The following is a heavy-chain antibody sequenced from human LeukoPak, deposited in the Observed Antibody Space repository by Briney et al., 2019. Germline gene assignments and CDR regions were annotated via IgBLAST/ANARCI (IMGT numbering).Heavy chain of an antibody. D-gene: IGHD2-15*01. J-gene: IGHJ6*02. CDR3: ARAYCSGGSCYSDYYYYGMDV. V-gene: IGHV1-18*01. Sequence: ASVKVSCKASGYTFTSYGISWVRQAPGQGLEWMGWISAYNGNTNYAQKLQGRVTMTTDTSTSTAYMELRSLGSDDTAVYYCARAYCSGGSCYSDYYYYGMDVWGQGTTVTVSS. CDR2: ISAYNGNT. CDR1: GYTFTSYG.